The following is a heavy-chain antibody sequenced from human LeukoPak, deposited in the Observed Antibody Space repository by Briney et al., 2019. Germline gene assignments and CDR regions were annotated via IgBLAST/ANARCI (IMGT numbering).Heavy chain of an antibody. J-gene: IGHJ3*02. CDR1: GVSISSGSYY. V-gene: IGHV4-61*02. D-gene: IGHD2-2*01. CDR2: IYTSGST. CDR3: ARAAVVPPRYAFDI. Sequence: NPSETLSLTCTVSGVSISSGSYYWSWIRQPAGKGLEWIGRIYTSGSTNYNPSLKSRVTISVDTSKNQFSLKLSSVTAADTAVYYCARAAVVPPRYAFDIWGQGTMVTVSS.